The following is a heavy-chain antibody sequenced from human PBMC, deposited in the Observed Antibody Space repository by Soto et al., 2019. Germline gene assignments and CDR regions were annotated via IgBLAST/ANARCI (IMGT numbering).Heavy chain of an antibody. V-gene: IGHV1-18*01. CDR2: ISAYNGNT. CDR1: GYTFTSYG. Sequence: ASVKVSCKASGYTFTSYGISWVRQAPGQGLEWMGWISAYNGNTNYAQKLQGRVTMTTDTSTSTAYMELRSLRSDDTAVYCCARDRTSDLYGSGSSVSGYWGQGTLVTVSS. J-gene: IGHJ4*02. D-gene: IGHD3-10*01. CDR3: ARDRTSDLYGSGSSVSGY.